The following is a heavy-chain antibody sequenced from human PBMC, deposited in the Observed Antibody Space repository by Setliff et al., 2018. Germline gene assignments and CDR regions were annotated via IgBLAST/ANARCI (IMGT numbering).Heavy chain of an antibody. CDR1: GFSLSSSGVG. CDR2: IYWNDDK. D-gene: IGHD1-20*01. CDR3: ARAPTLAEIPLRYFDS. Sequence: SGPTLVNPTQTLTLTCTFSGFSLSSSGVGVGWVRQPPGKALEWLALIYWNDDKRYSPSLKTRLTITKDTSKNQVVLTMTNMDPVDTATYFCARAPTLAEIPLRYFDSWGQGTLVTVSS. V-gene: IGHV2-5*01. J-gene: IGHJ4*02.